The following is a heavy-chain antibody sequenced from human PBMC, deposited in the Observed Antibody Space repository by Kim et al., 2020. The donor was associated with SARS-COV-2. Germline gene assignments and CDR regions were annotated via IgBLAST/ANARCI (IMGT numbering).Heavy chain of an antibody. J-gene: IGHJ4*02. CDR3: ASSRGWELLSPLDY. Sequence: SVKVSCKASGGTFSSYAISWVRQAPGQGLEWMGGIIPIFGTANYAQKFQGRVTITADESTSTAYMELSSLRSEDTAVYYCASSRGWELLSPLDYWGQGTLVTVSS. V-gene: IGHV1-69*13. CDR1: GGTFSSYA. D-gene: IGHD1-26*01. CDR2: IIPIFGTA.